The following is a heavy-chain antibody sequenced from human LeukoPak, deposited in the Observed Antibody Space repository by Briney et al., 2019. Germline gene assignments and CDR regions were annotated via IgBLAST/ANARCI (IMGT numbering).Heavy chain of an antibody. CDR1: GFTFSSYG. Sequence: GGSLRLSCAASGFTFSSYGMSWVRQAPGKGLEWVSAISGSGGSTYYADSVKGRFTISRDNSKNTLYLQTNSLRAEDTAVYYCAKDVEWDLDAFDIWGQGTMVTVSS. D-gene: IGHD1-26*01. V-gene: IGHV3-23*01. CDR3: AKDVEWDLDAFDI. J-gene: IGHJ3*02. CDR2: ISGSGGST.